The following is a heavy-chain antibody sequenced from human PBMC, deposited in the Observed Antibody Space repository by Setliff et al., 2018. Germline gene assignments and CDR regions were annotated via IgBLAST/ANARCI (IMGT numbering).Heavy chain of an antibody. CDR2: FYHSESM. CDR1: GGSISSSY. Sequence: PSETLSLTCNVSGGSISSSYWSWIRQSPGKGLEWIGYFYHSESMSYNRSLKGRVTMSADTSKNQVSLKLTSVSAADTAVYYCARAYYYAPGNSHNYYMDVWGKGIAVTVAS. V-gene: IGHV4-59*08. J-gene: IGHJ6*03. CDR3: ARAYYYAPGNSHNYYMDV. D-gene: IGHD3-10*01.